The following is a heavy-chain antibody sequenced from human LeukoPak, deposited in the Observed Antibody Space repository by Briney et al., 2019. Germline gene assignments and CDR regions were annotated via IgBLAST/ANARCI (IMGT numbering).Heavy chain of an antibody. V-gene: IGHV3-23*01. J-gene: IGHJ4*02. D-gene: IGHD3-22*01. CDR1: GYTFTSYW. CDR2: ISGSGDTT. CDR3: AKEIDHDSSGYYSNFDY. Sequence: GESLKISCEGSGYTFTSYWIAWVRQAPGKGLEWVSIISGSGDTTYYADSVKGRFTISRDNSKNTLYLQMNSLRVDDTAVYYCAKEIDHDSSGYYSNFDYWGQGTLVTVSS.